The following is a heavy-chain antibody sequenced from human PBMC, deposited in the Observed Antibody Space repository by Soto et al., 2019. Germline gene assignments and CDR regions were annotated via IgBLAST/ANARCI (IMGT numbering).Heavy chain of an antibody. CDR2: IWYDGSNK. J-gene: IGHJ4*02. CDR1: GFTFSSYG. CDR3: ARDESPRAPLDY. Sequence: ESGGGVVQPGRSLRLSCAASGFTFSSYGMHWVRQAPGKGLEWVAVIWYDGSNKYYADSVKGRFTISRDNSKNTLYLQMNILRAEDTAVYYCARDESPRAPLDYWGQGTMVTVSS. D-gene: IGHD1-26*01. V-gene: IGHV3-33*01.